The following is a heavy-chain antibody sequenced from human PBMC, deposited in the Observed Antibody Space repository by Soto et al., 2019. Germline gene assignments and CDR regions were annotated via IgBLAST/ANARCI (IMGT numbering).Heavy chain of an antibody. CDR2: TYYRSKWYN. CDR1: GDSVSSNSAA. CDR3: AREDIVVVPAAGAYYYYGMDV. V-gene: IGHV6-1*01. J-gene: IGHJ6*02. Sequence: SQTLSLTCAISGDSVSSNSAAWNWIRQYPSRGLEWLGRTYYRSKWYNDYAVSVKSRITINPDTSKNQFSLQLNSVTPEDTAVYYCAREDIVVVPAAGAYYYYGMDVWGQGTTVTVSS. D-gene: IGHD2-2*01.